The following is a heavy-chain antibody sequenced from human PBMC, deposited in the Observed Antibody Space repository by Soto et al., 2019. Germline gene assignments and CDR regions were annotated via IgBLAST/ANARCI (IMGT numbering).Heavy chain of an antibody. CDR1: GFTFSSYG. CDR3: ARARTDPGADAFDI. D-gene: IGHD7-27*01. CDR2: IWYDGSNK. J-gene: IGHJ3*02. V-gene: IGHV3-33*01. Sequence: GGSLRLSCAASGFTFSSYGMHWVRQAPGKGLEWVAVIWYDGSNKYYADSVKGRFTISRDNSKNTLYLQMNSLRAEDTAVYYCARARTDPGADAFDIWGQGTMVTVS.